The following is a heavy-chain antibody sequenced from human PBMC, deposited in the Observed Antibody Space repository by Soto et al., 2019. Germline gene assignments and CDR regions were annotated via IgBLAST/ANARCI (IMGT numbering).Heavy chain of an antibody. V-gene: IGHV3-48*01. CDR2: ISSSSSTI. D-gene: IGHD4-4*01. CDR3: GREVVGTTTAFDI. J-gene: IGHJ3*02. Sequence: GGSLRLSCAASGFTFNSYSMNWVRQAPGKGLEWVSYISSSSSTIYYADSVKGRFTISRDNAKNSLYLQMNSLRAEDTAVYYCGREVVGTTTAFDIWGQGTMVTVSS. CDR1: GFTFNSYS.